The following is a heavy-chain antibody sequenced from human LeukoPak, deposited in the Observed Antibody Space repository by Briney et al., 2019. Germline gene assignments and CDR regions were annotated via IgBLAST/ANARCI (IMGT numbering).Heavy chain of an antibody. V-gene: IGHV3-7*01. J-gene: IGHJ5*02. Sequence: GGSLRLSCAASGFIFSNFWMSWVRQAPGRGLEWVANINTDGSEEYYVDSVKGRFIISRDNARNSLYLQMNSLRAEDTAVYYCARERRQNSSGWYRGWFDPWGQGTLVTVPS. CDR1: GFIFSNFW. CDR3: ARERRQNSSGWYRGWFDP. D-gene: IGHD6-19*01. CDR2: INTDGSEE.